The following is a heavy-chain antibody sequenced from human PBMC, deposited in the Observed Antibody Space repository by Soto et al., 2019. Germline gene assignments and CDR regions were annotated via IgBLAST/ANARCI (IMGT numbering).Heavy chain of an antibody. D-gene: IGHD3-22*01. CDR1: GGSFNNDY. J-gene: IGHJ5*02. Sequence: PSETLSLTCTISGGSFNNDYWSWIRQHPGKGLEWIGYIYYSGSTYYNPSLKSRVTISVDTSKNQFSLKLSSVTAADTAVYYCARGMDDSSGYYGNWFDPWGQGTLVTVSS. CDR3: ARGMDDSSGYYGNWFDP. V-gene: IGHV4-31*03. CDR2: IYYSGST.